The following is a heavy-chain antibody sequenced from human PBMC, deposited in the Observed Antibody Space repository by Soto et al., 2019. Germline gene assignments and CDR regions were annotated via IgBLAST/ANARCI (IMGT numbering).Heavy chain of an antibody. CDR3: TTDTYSSMIVVRFDY. CDR2: IIRKANNYAT. Sequence: GGSLRLSCAASGFIFSDSALHWVRQASGKGLEWVGRIIRKANNYATTYAASVEGRFAISRDDSKNTAYLQMNSLKTEDTAIYYCTTDTYSSMIVVRFDYWGHGTLVTLCS. CDR1: GFIFSDSA. J-gene: IGHJ4*01. V-gene: IGHV3-73*01. D-gene: IGHD3-22*01.